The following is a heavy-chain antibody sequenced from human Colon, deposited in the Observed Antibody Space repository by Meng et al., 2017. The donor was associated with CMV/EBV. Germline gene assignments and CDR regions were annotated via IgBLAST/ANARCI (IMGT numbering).Heavy chain of an antibody. CDR1: GFTFNTFS. Sequence: GESLKISCATSGFTFNTFSMIWVRLAPGKGLELIAYITPDKRDMYYADSVKGRFTISRDNSKDTLYLHMDTLRAEDTAVYYCAKGEGRPWELPDSWGQGTLVTVSS. J-gene: IGHJ4*02. CDR2: ITPDKRDM. V-gene: IGHV3-21*05. D-gene: IGHD1-26*01. CDR3: AKGEGRPWELPDS.